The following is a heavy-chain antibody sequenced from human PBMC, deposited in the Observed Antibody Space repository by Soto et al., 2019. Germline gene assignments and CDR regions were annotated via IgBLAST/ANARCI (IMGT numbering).Heavy chain of an antibody. CDR1: GFSVGSNY. V-gene: IGHV3-53*02. J-gene: IGHJ4*02. Sequence: EVQLVETGGGLIQPGGSLRLSCAASGFSVGSNYMTWVRQSPGKGLEWVSLIYSNGDTDYADSVKGRFSISRDNFKYTLYLQMNNVSAEDTAVYHCARKSDSSPVPEADGVWGRGTLVTVSS. D-gene: IGHD2-8*01. CDR3: ARKSDSSPVPEADGV. CDR2: IYSNGDT.